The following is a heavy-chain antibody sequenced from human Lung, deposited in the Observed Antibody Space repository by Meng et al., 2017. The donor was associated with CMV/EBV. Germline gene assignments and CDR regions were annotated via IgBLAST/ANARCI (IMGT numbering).Heavy chain of an antibody. CDR1: GLTFSSHP. J-gene: IGHJ5*02. CDR3: ARGGPVAGKNWFDR. V-gene: IGHV3-23*01. Sequence: GESLKISCVASGLTFSSHPMTWVRQAPGKGLEWVSSISGSGGSTYSADSVQGRFTISRDNSKNTLYLQMSALRDEDTALYYCARGGPVAGKNWFDRWGQGTLVTGSS. CDR2: ISGSGGST. D-gene: IGHD6-19*01.